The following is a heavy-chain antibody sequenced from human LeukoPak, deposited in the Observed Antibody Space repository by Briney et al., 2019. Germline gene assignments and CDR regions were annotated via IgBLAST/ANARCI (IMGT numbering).Heavy chain of an antibody. Sequence: ASVKVSCKASGYTFTGYYMHWVRQAPGQGLEWMGWINTNTGNPTYAQGFTGRFVFSLGTSVSTAYLQISSLKAEDTAVYYCASGVGATQRSYWGQGTLVTVSS. V-gene: IGHV7-4-1*02. CDR1: GYTFTGYY. D-gene: IGHD1-26*01. J-gene: IGHJ4*02. CDR3: ASGVGATQRSY. CDR2: INTNTGNP.